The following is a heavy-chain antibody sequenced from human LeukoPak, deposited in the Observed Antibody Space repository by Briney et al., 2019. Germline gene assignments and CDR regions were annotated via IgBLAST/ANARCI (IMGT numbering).Heavy chain of an antibody. CDR2: ISDSGDRT. J-gene: IGHJ4*02. D-gene: IGHD3-22*01. CDR3: AKGLGTSRYHDY. Sequence: GGSLRLSCAASGFPFSNYAMTWVRQAPGKGLERVSGISDSGDRTYYADSVKGRFTISRDNSKNMLYLQMNSLRVEDTALYYCAKGLGTSRYHDYWGQGTLVTVSS. V-gene: IGHV3-23*01. CDR1: GFPFSNYA.